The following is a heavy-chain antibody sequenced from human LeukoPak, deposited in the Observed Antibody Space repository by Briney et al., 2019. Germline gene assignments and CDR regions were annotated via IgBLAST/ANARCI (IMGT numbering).Heavy chain of an antibody. V-gene: IGHV4-59*01. D-gene: IGHD6-13*01. CDR1: GGSISSYY. J-gene: IGHJ4*02. CDR3: ARHQGVIAAALAY. Sequence: SETLSLTCTVSGGSISSYYWSWIRQPPGKGLEWIGYIYYSGSTNYNPSLKSRVTISVDTSKNQFSLKLSSVTAADTAVYYCARHQGVIAAALAYWGQGTLVTVSS. CDR2: IYYSGST.